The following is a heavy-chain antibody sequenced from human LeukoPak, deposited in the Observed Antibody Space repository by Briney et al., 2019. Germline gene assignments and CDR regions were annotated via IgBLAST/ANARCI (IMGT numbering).Heavy chain of an antibody. CDR2: ISAYNGNT. V-gene: IGHV1-18*01. D-gene: IGHD2-2*01. CDR1: GYTFTSYG. Sequence: ASVKVSCKASGYTFTSYGISWVRQAPGQGLEWMGWISAYNGNTNYAQKLQGRVTMTTDTSTSTACMELRSLRSDDTAVYYCARRPAGYCSSTSCYPPQYYYGMDVWGQGTTVTVSS. CDR3: ARRPAGYCSSTSCYPPQYYYGMDV. J-gene: IGHJ6*02.